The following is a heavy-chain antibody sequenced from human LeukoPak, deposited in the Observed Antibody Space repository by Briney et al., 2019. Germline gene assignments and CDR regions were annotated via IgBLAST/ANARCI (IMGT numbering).Heavy chain of an antibody. V-gene: IGHV3-21*01. Sequence: GGSLRLFCAASGFTFSTYSMNWVRQAPGKGLEGVSSISSSSSYIYYADSVKGRFTISRDNAKNSLYLQMNSLRAEDTAVYYCARAGYSYGYDYWGQGTLVTVSS. CDR2: ISSSSSYI. D-gene: IGHD5-18*01. CDR1: GFTFSTYS. J-gene: IGHJ4*02. CDR3: ARAGYSYGYDY.